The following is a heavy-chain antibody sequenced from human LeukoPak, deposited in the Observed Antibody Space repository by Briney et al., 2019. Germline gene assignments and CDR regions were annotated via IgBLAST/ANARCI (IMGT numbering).Heavy chain of an antibody. CDR3: VRGVSRGVDY. V-gene: IGHV1-8*02. CDR2: VSTDSGNS. Sequence: ASVKVPRKASGYTFTNYDINWVRQATGQGLEWLGWVSTDSGNSDSAQKFQGRITLARDTSISTVFLELRNLRSDDTAVYYSVRGVSRGVDYWGQGTLGTVSS. CDR1: GYTFTNYD. J-gene: IGHJ4*02. D-gene: IGHD3-16*01.